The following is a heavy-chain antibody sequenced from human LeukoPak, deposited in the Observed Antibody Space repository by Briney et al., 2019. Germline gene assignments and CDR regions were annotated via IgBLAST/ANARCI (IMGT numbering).Heavy chain of an antibody. Sequence: AETLSLTCAVYGKSFSGYYWSWIRQPPGKGLEWIGEINHSGGTDYNPSLKSRVTMSVDTSKNQFSLKMSSATAADTAVYYCATGDTAARLKDWGQGTLVTVSS. D-gene: IGHD6-6*01. V-gene: IGHV4-34*01. CDR3: ATGDTAARLKD. CDR2: INHSGGT. CDR1: GKSFSGYY. J-gene: IGHJ4*02.